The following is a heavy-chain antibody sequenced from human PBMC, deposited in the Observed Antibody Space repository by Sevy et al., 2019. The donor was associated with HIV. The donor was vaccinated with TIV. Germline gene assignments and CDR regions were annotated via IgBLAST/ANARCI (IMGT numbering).Heavy chain of an antibody. V-gene: IGHV4-4*02. CDR3: ASGIATRSGRYGMDV. CDR1: GGSISSSNW. J-gene: IGHJ6*02. D-gene: IGHD6-6*01. Sequence: SESLSLTCAVSGGSISSSNWWRWVRQPPGKGLEWIGEIYHSGSTKYNPSLKSRVTISVDKSKNQFSLKLSSVTAADTAVYYCASGIATRSGRYGMDVWGQGTMVTVSS. CDR2: IYHSGST.